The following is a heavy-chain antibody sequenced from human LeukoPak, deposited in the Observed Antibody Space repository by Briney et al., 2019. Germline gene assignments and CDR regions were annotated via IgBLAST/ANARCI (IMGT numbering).Heavy chain of an antibody. J-gene: IGHJ3*02. D-gene: IGHD3-9*01. CDR1: GGSFSGYY. CDR2: INHSGST. V-gene: IGHV4-34*01. CDR3: ARASGSYDILTGYSNDAFDI. Sequence: SETLSLTCAVYGGSFSGYYWSWIRQPPGKGLEWIGEINHSGSTNYNPSLKSRVTISVDTSKNQFSLKLSSVTAADTAAYYCARASGSYDILTGYSNDAFDIWGQGTMVTVSS.